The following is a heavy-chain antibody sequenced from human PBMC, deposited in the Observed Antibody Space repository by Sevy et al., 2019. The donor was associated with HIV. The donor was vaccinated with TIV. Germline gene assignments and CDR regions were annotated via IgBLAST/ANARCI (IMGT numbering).Heavy chain of an antibody. V-gene: IGHV6-1*01. CDR2: TYYKSKWYS. CDR1: GDSVSSNNAA. D-gene: IGHD6-19*01. CDR3: ARSVAALDFWYFDL. J-gene: IGHJ2*01. Sequence: SQTLSLTSAISGDSVSSNNAAWNWIRQSPSRGLAWLGRTYYKSKWYSHYAVSVKSRMTINPDTSKNQFSLQLNSVTPDDTAVYYCARSVAALDFWYFDLWGRGTLVTVSS.